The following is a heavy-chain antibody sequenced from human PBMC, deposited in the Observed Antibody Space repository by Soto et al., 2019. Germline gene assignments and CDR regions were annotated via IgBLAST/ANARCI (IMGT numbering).Heavy chain of an antibody. J-gene: IGHJ6*02. CDR1: GFTFSSYG. D-gene: IGHD6-19*01. Sequence: QVQLVESGGGVVQPGRSLRLSCAASGFTFSSYGMHWVRQAPGKGLEWVAVISYDGSNKYYADSVKGRFTISRDNSKNTLYLQMNSLRAEDTAVYYCAKDRSWDSSGWTYYYGMDVWGQGTTVTVSS. V-gene: IGHV3-30*18. CDR3: AKDRSWDSSGWTYYYGMDV. CDR2: ISYDGSNK.